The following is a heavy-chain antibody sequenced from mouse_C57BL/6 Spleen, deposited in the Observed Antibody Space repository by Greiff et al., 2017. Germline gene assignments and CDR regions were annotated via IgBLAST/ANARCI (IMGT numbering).Heavy chain of an antibody. Sequence: VQLQQPGAELVKPGASVKLSCKASGYTFTSYWMQWVKQRPGQGLEWIGEIDPSDSYTNYTQKFKGKATLTVDTSSSTAYMQLSSLTSEDSAVYDCARDSHYYGSSYRDYWGQGTTLTVSS. CDR2: IDPSDSYT. D-gene: IGHD1-1*01. CDR1: GYTFTSYW. J-gene: IGHJ2*01. V-gene: IGHV1-50*01. CDR3: ARDSHYYGSSYRDY.